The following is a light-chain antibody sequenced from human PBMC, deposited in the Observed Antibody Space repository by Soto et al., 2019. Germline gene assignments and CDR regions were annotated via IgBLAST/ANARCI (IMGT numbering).Light chain of an antibody. V-gene: IGKV3-20*01. CDR3: HQYGSSPYT. J-gene: IGKJ2*01. CDR2: GAS. CDR1: QSVSSSY. Sequence: EIVLTQSPGTLSLSPGERATLSCRASQSVSSSYLAWYQQKPGQAPRLLIYGASSRATGIPDRFSGSGSGTDFTLTFSRLEPEDFAVYYCHQYGSSPYTFGQGTKVDIK.